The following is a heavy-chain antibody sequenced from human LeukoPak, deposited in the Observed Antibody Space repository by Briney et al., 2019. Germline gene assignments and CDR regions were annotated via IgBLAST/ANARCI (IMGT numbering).Heavy chain of an antibody. CDR3: ARHVWLQPFDY. CDR2: IYYSGST. D-gene: IGHD3-9*01. Sequence: SETLSLTCSVSGGSMNSYYWSWIRQSPGKGLEWIGYIYYSGSTNYNPSLKARVTISVDTSKNQFSLKLSSVTAADTAVYYCARHVWLQPFDYWGQGTLVTVSS. CDR1: GGSMNSYY. V-gene: IGHV4-59*08. J-gene: IGHJ4*02.